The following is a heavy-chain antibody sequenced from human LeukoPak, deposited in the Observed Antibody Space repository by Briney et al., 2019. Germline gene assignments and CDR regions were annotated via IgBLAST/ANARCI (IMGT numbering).Heavy chain of an antibody. D-gene: IGHD3-3*01. CDR1: GGSISSGSYY. CDR2: IYTSGST. Sequence: PSQTLSLTCTVSGGSISSGSYYWSWIRQPAGKGVEWIGRIYTSGSTNYNPSLKSRVTISVDTSKNQFSLKLSSVTAADTAVYYCARARTYSSLLEWFDYWGQGTLVTVSS. CDR3: ARARTYSSLLEWFDY. V-gene: IGHV4-61*02. J-gene: IGHJ4*02.